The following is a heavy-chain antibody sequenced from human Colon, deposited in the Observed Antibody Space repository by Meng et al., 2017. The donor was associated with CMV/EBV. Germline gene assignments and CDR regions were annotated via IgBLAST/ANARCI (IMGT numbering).Heavy chain of an antibody. CDR1: GFIFTCFA. D-gene: IGHD6-13*01. CDR2: ISVSGGTT. Sequence: LDAEEGVMQRGGSMTPSCSTSGFIFTCFAMTWVRQAPGKGLEWVSGISVSGGTTYYPESVKGRFIISRDNSKNTVYLEMSCLRADDTAVYYCARGSTYRPYYFDFWGQGTLVTVSS. CDR3: ARGSTYRPYYFDF. V-gene: IGHV3-23*01. J-gene: IGHJ4*02.